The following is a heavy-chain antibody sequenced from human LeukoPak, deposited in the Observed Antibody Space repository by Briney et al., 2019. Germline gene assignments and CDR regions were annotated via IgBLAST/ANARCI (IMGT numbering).Heavy chain of an antibody. CDR1: GFTFSSYW. V-gene: IGHV3-7*01. J-gene: IGHJ4*02. Sequence: GGSVRLSCAASGFTFSSYWMSWVRQAPGKGLEWVGNIKKYGSEKYYVDSVKGRFTISRDNAKTSLYLQMNSLRAEDTAVYYCARDLSGVAGYTYGRGIDYWGKGTLVTVSS. D-gene: IGHD5-18*01. CDR3: ARDLSGVAGYTYGRGIDY. CDR2: IKKYGSEK.